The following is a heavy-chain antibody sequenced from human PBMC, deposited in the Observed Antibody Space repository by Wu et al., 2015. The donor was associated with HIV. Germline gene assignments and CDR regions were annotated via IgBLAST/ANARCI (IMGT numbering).Heavy chain of an antibody. CDR1: GYTFSNFW. CDR3: ARVLIKATTMMSFDI. CDR2: IDPNTGAT. Sequence: QVKLVQSRSEMKKPGDSLKVSCKASGYTFSNFWIHWMRLVPGQGLEWMGLIDPNTGATAYAQTFQHRVTLTRDKSITTVYMEMKSLTSGDTGVYFCARVLIKATTMMSFDIWGQGTKVIVS. J-gene: IGHJ3*02. V-gene: IGHV1-2*02. D-gene: IGHD3-22*01.